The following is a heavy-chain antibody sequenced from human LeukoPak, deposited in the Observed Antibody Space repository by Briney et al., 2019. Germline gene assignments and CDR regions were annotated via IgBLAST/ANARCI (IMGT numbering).Heavy chain of an antibody. J-gene: IGHJ4*02. CDR1: GYTFTSYG. CDR2: ISAYNGNT. D-gene: IGHD3-22*01. Sequence: GSVKVSCKASGYTFTSYGISWVRQAPGQGLEWMGWISAYNGNTNYAQKLQGRVTMTTDTSTSTAYMELRSLRSDDTAVYYCARVGNDYYDSSGNLTLDYWGQGTLVTVSS. CDR3: ARVGNDYYDSSGNLTLDY. V-gene: IGHV1-18*01.